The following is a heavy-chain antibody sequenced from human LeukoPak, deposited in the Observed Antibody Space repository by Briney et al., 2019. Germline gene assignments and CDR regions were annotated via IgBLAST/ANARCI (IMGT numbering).Heavy chain of an antibody. CDR3: ARDVPHNWFDT. CDR1: GITFGNNW. V-gene: IGHV3-74*01. Sequence: SGGSLRLSCAASGITFGNNWMHWVRQGPGKGLVWISGINSDGGGAIYADSVKGRFTVSRDNAKNTLYLQMNSLRAEDTAVYYCARDVPHNWFDTWGQGTLVTVSS. CDR2: INSDGGGA. J-gene: IGHJ5*02.